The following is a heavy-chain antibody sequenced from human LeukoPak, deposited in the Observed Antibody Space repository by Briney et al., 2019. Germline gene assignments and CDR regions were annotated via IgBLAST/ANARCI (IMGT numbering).Heavy chain of an antibody. J-gene: IGHJ4*02. D-gene: IGHD3-22*01. Sequence: GGSLRLSCAASGFTFSSYAMSWVRQAPGKGLEWVSAISGSGGSTYYADSVKGRFTISRDNSKNTLYLQMNSLRAEDTAVYYCAREYYDSSGYYPYYFEYWGQGTLVTVSS. V-gene: IGHV3-23*01. CDR1: GFTFSSYA. CDR2: ISGSGGST. CDR3: AREYYDSSGYYPYYFEY.